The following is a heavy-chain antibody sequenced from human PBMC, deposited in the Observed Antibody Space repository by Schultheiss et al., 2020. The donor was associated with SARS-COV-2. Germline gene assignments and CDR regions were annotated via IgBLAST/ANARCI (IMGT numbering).Heavy chain of an antibody. CDR3: ARESSDTDYGGNFDY. CDR2: IYYSGIT. V-gene: IGHV4-61*01. CDR1: GGSVSSGSYY. J-gene: IGHJ4*02. Sequence: SETLSLTCTVSGGSVSSGSYYWSWIRQPPGKGLEWIGYIYYSGITNYNPSLRSRVTISVDTSKNQFSLKLSSVTAADTAVYYCARESSDTDYGGNFDYWGQGTLVTVSS. D-gene: IGHD4-23*01.